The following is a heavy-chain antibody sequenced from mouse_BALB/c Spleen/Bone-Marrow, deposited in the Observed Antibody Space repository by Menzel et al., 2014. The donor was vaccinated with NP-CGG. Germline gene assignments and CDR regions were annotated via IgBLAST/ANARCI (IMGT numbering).Heavy chain of an antibody. CDR1: GYTFTSYW. Sequence: EVQLQQSGTVLARPGASVKMSCKASGYTFTSYWMHWVKQRPGQGLEWIGAIYPGNSDTSYNQKFKGKAKLTAVTSTSTAYVELSSLTNEDSAVYYCTVPYGNYVGYYAMDYWGQGTSVTVSS. D-gene: IGHD2-1*01. CDR3: TVPYGNYVGYYAMDY. V-gene: IGHV1-5*01. J-gene: IGHJ4*01. CDR2: IYPGNSDT.